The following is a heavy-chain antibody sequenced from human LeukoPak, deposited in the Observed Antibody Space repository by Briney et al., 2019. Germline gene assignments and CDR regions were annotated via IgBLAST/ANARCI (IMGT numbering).Heavy chain of an antibody. J-gene: IGHJ3*02. V-gene: IGHV3-20*04. CDR2: INWHGGST. CDR3: ARDRHRRVTDDAFDI. D-gene: IGHD1-14*01. CDR1: GLTFDEYG. Sequence: GGSLRLSCAASGLTFDEYGMSWVRQAPGKGLEWVSGINWHGGSTGYTDSMKGRFTISRDNAKNSLYLQMNSLRVEDTALYFCARDRHRRVTDDAFDIWGQGTMVAVSS.